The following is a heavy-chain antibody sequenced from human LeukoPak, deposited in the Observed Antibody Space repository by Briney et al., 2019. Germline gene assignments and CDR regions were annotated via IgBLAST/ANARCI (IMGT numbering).Heavy chain of an antibody. CDR2: IIPIFGTA. V-gene: IGHV1-69*05. D-gene: IGHD3-22*01. J-gene: IGHJ4*02. Sequence: SVKASCKASGGTLSSYAISWVRQAPGQGLEWMGGIIPIFGTANYAQKFQGRVTITTDESTSTAYMELSSLRSEDTAVYYCASYDSSGYHQRPFDYWGQGTLVTVSS. CDR1: GGTLSSYA. CDR3: ASYDSSGYHQRPFDY.